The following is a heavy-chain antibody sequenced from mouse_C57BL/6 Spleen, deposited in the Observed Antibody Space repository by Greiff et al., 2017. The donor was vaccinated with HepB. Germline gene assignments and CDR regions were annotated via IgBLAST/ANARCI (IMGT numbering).Heavy chain of an antibody. Sequence: VQLQQPGAELVKPGASVKLSCKASGYTFTSYWMQWVKQRPGQGLEWIGEIDPSDSYTNYNQKFKGKATLTVDTSSSTAYMQLSSLTSEDSAVYYCARTNTQAWFAYWGQGTLVTVSA. D-gene: IGHD5-2*01. CDR2: IDPSDSYT. CDR1: GYTFTSYW. CDR3: ARTNTQAWFAY. V-gene: IGHV1-50*01. J-gene: IGHJ3*01.